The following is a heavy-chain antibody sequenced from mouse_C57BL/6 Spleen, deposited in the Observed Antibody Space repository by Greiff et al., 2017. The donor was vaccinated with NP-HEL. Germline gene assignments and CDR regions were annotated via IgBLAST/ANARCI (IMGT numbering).Heavy chain of an antibody. V-gene: IGHV3-6*01. D-gene: IGHD2-5*01. CDR2: ISYDGSN. CDR1: GYSITSGYY. J-gene: IGHJ4*01. CDR3: ARDLSYSNHYAMDY. Sequence: VQLKQSGPGLVKPSQSLSLTCSVTGYSITSGYYWNWIRQFPGNKLEWMGYISYDGSNNYNPSLKNRISITRDTSKNQFFLKLNSVTTEDTATYYCARDLSYSNHYAMDYWGQGTSVTVSS.